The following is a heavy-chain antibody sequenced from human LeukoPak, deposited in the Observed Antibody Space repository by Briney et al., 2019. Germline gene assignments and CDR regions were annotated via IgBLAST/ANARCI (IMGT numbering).Heavy chain of an antibody. CDR3: ARVYCSSTSCHYYFDY. Sequence: SETLSLTCAVYGGSFSGYYWSWIRQTSGKGLEWIGEINHSGSTNYKPSLKSRVTISVDTSKSQLSLKLSSVTAADTAVYYCARVYCSSTSCHYYFDYWGQGTLVTVSS. D-gene: IGHD2-2*01. CDR1: GGSFSGYY. V-gene: IGHV4-34*01. J-gene: IGHJ4*02. CDR2: INHSGST.